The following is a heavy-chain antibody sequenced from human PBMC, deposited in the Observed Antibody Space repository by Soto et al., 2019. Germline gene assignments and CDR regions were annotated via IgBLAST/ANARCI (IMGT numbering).Heavy chain of an antibody. CDR2: IYHSGST. CDR1: GCSISSGDYY. Sequence: SETLSLTCTVSGCSISSGDYYWSWIGQPPGKGLEWIGYIYHSGSTYYNPSLKRRVTLSVDTSKNQFSLKLSSVTAADTAAYYCAGERPGGARFDPWGQATLVTV. D-gene: IGHD2-15*01. CDR3: AGERPGGARFDP. V-gene: IGHV4-30-4*02. J-gene: IGHJ5*02.